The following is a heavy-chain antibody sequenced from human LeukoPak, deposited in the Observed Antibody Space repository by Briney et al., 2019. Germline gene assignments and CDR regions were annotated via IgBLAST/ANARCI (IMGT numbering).Heavy chain of an antibody. Sequence: SETLSLTCAVYGGSFSGYYWSWIRQPPGKGLEWIGEINHSGSTNYNPSLKSRVTISVDTSKSQFSLKLSSVTAADTAVYYCARTRNWNGVVDYWGQGTLVTVSS. D-gene: IGHD1-1*01. CDR2: INHSGST. CDR1: GGSFSGYY. J-gene: IGHJ4*02. CDR3: ARTRNWNGVVDY. V-gene: IGHV4-34*01.